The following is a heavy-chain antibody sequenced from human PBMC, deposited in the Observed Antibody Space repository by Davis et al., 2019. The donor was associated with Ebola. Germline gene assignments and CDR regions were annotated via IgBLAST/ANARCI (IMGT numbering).Heavy chain of an antibody. CDR2: IYYSGRT. CDR3: AGLGATLFH. V-gene: IGHV4-59*08. Sequence: SETLSLTCPVSGGPTSTYSCTWIRRPPGTGLAWIGFIYYSGRTNYNPSLKSRITISVDTSKNQFSLKLSSGTAADTAVYYCAGLGATLFHWGQGTLVTVSS. J-gene: IGHJ4*02. CDR1: GGPTSTYS. D-gene: IGHD1-26*01.